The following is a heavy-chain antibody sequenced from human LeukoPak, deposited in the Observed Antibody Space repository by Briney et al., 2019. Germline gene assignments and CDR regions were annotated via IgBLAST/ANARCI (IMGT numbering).Heavy chain of an antibody. D-gene: IGHD1-26*01. CDR2: VHLSGAS. J-gene: IGHJ4*02. Sequence: SGTLSLTCAVSGGSILTTNWWSWVRQPPGKGLEWIGEVHLSGASNYNPSLKSSVSMSIDNSKNQLSLKLTSVTAAETAIYYCARESGAFCPFGFWGQGTLVTVSS. CDR1: GGSILTTNW. V-gene: IGHV4-4*02. CDR3: ARESGAFCPFGF.